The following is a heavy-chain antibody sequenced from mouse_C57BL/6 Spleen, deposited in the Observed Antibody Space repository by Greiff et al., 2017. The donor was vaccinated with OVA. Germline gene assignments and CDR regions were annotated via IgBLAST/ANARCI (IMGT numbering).Heavy chain of an antibody. V-gene: IGHV1-9*01. CDR2: ILPGSGST. Sequence: QVQLQQSGAELMKPGASVKLSCKATGYTFTGYWIEWVKQRPGHGLEWIGEILPGSGSTNSNEKFKGKATFTADTSSNTAYMQLSSLTTEDSAIYYCARGRVTFYEDWYFDVWGTGTTVTVSS. J-gene: IGHJ1*03. CDR1: GYTFTGYW. CDR3: ARGRVTFYEDWYFDV. D-gene: IGHD1-1*01.